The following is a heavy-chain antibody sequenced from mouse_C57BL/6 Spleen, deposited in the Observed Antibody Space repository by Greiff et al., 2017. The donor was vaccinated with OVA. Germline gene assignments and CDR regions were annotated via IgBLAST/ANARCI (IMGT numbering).Heavy chain of an antibody. J-gene: IGHJ3*01. Sequence: QVQLKQPGAELVRPGSSVKLSCKASGYTFTSYWMDWVKQRPGQGLEWIGNIYPSDSETHYNQKFKDKATLTVDKSSSTAYMQLSSLTSEDSAVYYCAREGSYSNYVGFAYWGQGTLVTVSA. CDR1: GYTFTSYW. D-gene: IGHD2-5*01. CDR3: AREGSYSNYVGFAY. CDR2: IYPSDSET. V-gene: IGHV1-61*01.